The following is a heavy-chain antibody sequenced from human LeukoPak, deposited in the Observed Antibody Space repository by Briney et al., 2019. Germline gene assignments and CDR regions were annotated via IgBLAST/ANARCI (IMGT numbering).Heavy chain of an antibody. V-gene: IGHV3-30*02. J-gene: IGHJ4*02. CDR1: GFTFSSYG. CDR3: AKDAQVGGTLVPFDY. D-gene: IGHD1-26*01. CDR2: IRYDGSNK. Sequence: GGSLRLSCAASGFTFSSYGMHWVRQAPGKGLEWVAFIRYDGSNKYYADSVKGRFTISRDNSKNTLYLQMNSLRAEDTAVYYCAKDAQVGGTLVPFDYWGQGTLVTVSS.